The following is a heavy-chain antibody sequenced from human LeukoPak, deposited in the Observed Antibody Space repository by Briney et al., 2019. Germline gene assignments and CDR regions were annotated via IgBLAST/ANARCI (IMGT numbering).Heavy chain of an antibody. CDR3: ARARSWYKDFDY. CDR2: IYNSGGT. Sequence: SETLSLTCTVSGGSISSSSYYWGWIRQPPGKGLEWIGYIYNSGGTNYNPSLKSRVTISADTSKNQFSLKLSSVTAADTAVYYCARARSWYKDFDYWGQGTLVTVSS. D-gene: IGHD1-1*01. V-gene: IGHV4-61*05. CDR1: GGSISSSSYY. J-gene: IGHJ4*02.